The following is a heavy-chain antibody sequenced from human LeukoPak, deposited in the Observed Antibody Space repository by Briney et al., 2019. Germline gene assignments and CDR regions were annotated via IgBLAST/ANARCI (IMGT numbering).Heavy chain of an antibody. J-gene: IGHJ4*02. V-gene: IGHV3-15*01. D-gene: IGHD2-15*01. CDR2: IKSKTDGGTI. CDR3: ATDGYCSGGNCYSYDY. CDR1: GFTFSSAW. Sequence: PGGSLRLSCAASGFTFSSAWMNWLRQALGRGLEWVGRIKSKTDGGTIDYAAPVKGRFTISRDDSRNTLSLQMNSLKTEDTAVYYCATDGYCSGGNCYSYDYWGQGTLVTVSS.